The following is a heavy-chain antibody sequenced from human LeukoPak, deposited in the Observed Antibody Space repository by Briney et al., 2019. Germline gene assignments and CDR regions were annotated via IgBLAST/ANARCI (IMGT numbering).Heavy chain of an antibody. J-gene: IGHJ4*02. CDR2: IVPRGST. CDR3: AKEGAAPGPDFDY. CDR1: GASIRSYY. D-gene: IGHD6-13*01. V-gene: IGHV4-4*07. Sequence: SETLSLTCTVSGASIRSYYWSWIRQPAGKGLEWIARIVPRGSTNYHPSLKSRVTMSVDTSKNQFSLKLSSVTAADAAVYYCAKEGAAPGPDFDYWGQGTLVIVSS.